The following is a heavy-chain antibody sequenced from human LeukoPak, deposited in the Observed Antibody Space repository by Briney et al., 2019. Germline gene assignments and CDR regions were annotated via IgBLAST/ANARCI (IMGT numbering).Heavy chain of an antibody. J-gene: IGHJ6*03. CDR1: GYTFTSYY. CDR2: ISAYNGNT. D-gene: IGHD3-10*01. V-gene: IGHV1-18*04. CDR3: ARGDGRNYYGSGSYYNPTYYYYMDV. Sequence: ASVKVSCKACGYTFTSYYMHWVRQAPGQGLEWMGWISAYNGNTNYAQKFQGRVTITADKSTSTAYMELSSLRSEDTAVYYCARGDGRNYYGSGSYYNPTYYYYMDVWGKGTTVTISS.